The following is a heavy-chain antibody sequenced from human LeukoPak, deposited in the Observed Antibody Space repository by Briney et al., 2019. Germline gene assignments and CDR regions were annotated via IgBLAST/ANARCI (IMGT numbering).Heavy chain of an antibody. Sequence: SVKVSCKASGGTFSSNVISWVRQAPGQGLEWMGRITPIIGTPDYAQKFQGRVTITADKSTNTAYMELTSLKYEDTAVYYCARAGGSSWYVSLYYWGQGTPVTVSS. CDR1: GGTFSSNV. D-gene: IGHD6-13*01. V-gene: IGHV1-69*04. CDR2: ITPIIGTP. J-gene: IGHJ4*02. CDR3: ARAGGSSWYVSLYY.